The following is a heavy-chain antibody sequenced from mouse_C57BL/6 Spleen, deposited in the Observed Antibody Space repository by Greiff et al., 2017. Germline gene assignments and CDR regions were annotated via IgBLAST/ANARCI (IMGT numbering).Heavy chain of an antibody. CDR1: GYTFTSYW. Sequence: QVQLQQPGAELVKPGASVKLSCKASGYTFTSYWMQWVKQRPGQGLEWIGEIDPSDSYTNYNQKFKGKATLTVDTSSSTAYMQLSSLTSEDSAVYYCARWGIYYGKVWFAYWGQGTLVTVSA. D-gene: IGHD2-1*01. CDR2: IDPSDSYT. J-gene: IGHJ3*01. CDR3: ARWGIYYGKVWFAY. V-gene: IGHV1-50*01.